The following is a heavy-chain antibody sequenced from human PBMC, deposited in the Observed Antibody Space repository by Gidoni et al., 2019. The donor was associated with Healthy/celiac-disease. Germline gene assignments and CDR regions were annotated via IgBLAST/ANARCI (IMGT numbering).Heavy chain of an antibody. V-gene: IGHV3-11*01. J-gene: IGHJ3*02. CDR2: ISSSGSTI. CDR3: ARVPYGDYVDAFDI. Sequence: QVQLVESGGGLVKPVGSLRLSCAPSGFTFRDSYMSWIRQAPGKGLDVVSYISSSGSTIYYADAVKGRFTISRDNAKNSLYLQMNSLRAEDTAVYYCARVPYGDYVDAFDIWGQGTMVTVSS. D-gene: IGHD4-17*01. CDR1: GFTFRDSY.